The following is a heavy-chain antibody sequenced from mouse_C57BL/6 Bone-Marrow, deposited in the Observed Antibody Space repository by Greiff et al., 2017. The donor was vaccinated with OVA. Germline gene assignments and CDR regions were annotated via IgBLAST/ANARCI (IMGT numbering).Heavy chain of an antibody. J-gene: IGHJ4*01. CDR2: FDPSDSYT. V-gene: IGHV1-59*01. D-gene: IGHD2-3*01. CDR1: ASTLTSSW. CDR3: ARSGLLRGMDY. Sequence: QVQLQQPGARLVRPGTSVRFSSRPSASTLTSSWMPWVKRRPGQGLEWIGVFDPSDSYTNYNQKFKGKATLTVDTSSSTAYMQLSSLTSEDSAVYYCARSGLLRGMDYWGQGTSVTVSS.